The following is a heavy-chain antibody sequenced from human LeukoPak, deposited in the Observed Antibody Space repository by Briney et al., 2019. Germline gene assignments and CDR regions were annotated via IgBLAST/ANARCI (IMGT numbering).Heavy chain of an antibody. V-gene: IGHV4-59*01. CDR2: LYHSGST. Sequence: SETLSLTCTVSRGSISSYYWNWIRQPPGKGLQWIGNLYHSGSTNYNPSLKNRVTISVDTSKNQFSLKLNSVTVADTAVYYCARGERLAAAGTVYGYWGQGTLVTVSS. CDR3: ARGERLAAAGTVYGY. D-gene: IGHD6-13*01. J-gene: IGHJ4*02. CDR1: RGSISSYY.